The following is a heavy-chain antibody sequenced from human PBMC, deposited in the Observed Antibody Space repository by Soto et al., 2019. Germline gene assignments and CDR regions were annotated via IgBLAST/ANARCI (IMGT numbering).Heavy chain of an antibody. J-gene: IGHJ4*02. Sequence: QVQLVESGGGVVQPGRSLRLSCAASGFTFSSYGMHWVRQAPGKGLEWVAVIWYDGSNKYYADSVKGRFTISRDNSKNTLYLQMYSLRAEDTAVYYCASGRFLEWFGYWGQGTLVTVSS. D-gene: IGHD3-3*01. CDR2: IWYDGSNK. V-gene: IGHV3-33*01. CDR3: ASGRFLEWFGY. CDR1: GFTFSSYG.